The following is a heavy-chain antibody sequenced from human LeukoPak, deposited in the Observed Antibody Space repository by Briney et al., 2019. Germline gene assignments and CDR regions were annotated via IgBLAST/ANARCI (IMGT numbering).Heavy chain of an antibody. CDR3: ARGRYDILTGYYRSHNWFDP. CDR2: INHSGST. V-gene: IGHV4-34*01. CDR1: GGFFSGYY. J-gene: IGHJ5*02. D-gene: IGHD3-9*01. Sequence: SETLSLTCAVYGGFFSGYYWSWIRQPPGKGLEWIGEINHSGSTNYNPSLKSRVTISVDTSKNQFSLKLSSVTAADTAVYYCARGRYDILTGYYRSHNWFDPWGQGTLVTVSS.